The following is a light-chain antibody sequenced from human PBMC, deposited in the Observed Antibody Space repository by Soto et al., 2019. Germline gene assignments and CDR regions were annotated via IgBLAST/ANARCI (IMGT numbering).Light chain of an antibody. CDR2: DAS. V-gene: IGKV1-33*01. CDR3: QQYNSMLS. Sequence: DIQMTQSPSSLSASVGDRVTIACQSSHDVSRNLNWFQQKPGEAPKLLIYDASNLERGVPSRLSASGSGTDFTFTISRQQPEDVATYYWQQYNSMLSFGGGT. CDR1: HDVSRN. J-gene: IGKJ4*01.